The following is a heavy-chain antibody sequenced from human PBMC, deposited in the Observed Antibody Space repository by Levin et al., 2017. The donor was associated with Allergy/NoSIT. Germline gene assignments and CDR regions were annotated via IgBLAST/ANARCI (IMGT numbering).Heavy chain of an antibody. CDR3: AKSSSSWTFAY. CDR2: ISYDGSNK. J-gene: IGHJ4*02. D-gene: IGHD6-13*01. CDR1: GFTFSSYG. V-gene: IGHV3-30*18. Sequence: GESLKISCAASGFTFSSYGMHWVRQAPGKGLEWVAVISYDGSNKYYADSVKGRFTISRDNSKNTLYLQMNSLRAEDTAVYYCAKSSSSWTFAYWGQGTLVTVSS.